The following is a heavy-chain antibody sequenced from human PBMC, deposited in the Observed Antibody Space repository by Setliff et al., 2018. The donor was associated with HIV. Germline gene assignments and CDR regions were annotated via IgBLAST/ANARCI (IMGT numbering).Heavy chain of an antibody. CDR2: IIPLFGTA. CDR3: ERGQYCGGDCYSV. V-gene: IGHV1-69*13. Sequence: SVKVSCKASGGTFNINAVTWVRQAPGQGLEWVGAIIPLFGTANYAQKFQGRVTITSDDSTSTVYMEVRSLRSADTAVYYCERGQYCGGDCYSVWGQGTLVTVSS. D-gene: IGHD2-21*02. J-gene: IGHJ4*02. CDR1: GGTFNINA.